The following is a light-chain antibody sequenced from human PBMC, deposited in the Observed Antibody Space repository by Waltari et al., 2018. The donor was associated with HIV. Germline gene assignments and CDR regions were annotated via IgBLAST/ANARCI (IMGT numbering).Light chain of an antibody. J-gene: IGLJ1*01. V-gene: IGLV3-21*02. CDR1: TIGSKS. CDR2: DDD. CDR3: QVWDSSSDHSV. Sequence: SYVLTQPPSVSVAPGQAARISCGGLTIGSKSVPGYQQKPGQAPLLVVYDDDDRPSGIPERFSGSNSENTAALTISRVEAGDEADYYCQVWDSSSDHSVFGTGTKVTVL.